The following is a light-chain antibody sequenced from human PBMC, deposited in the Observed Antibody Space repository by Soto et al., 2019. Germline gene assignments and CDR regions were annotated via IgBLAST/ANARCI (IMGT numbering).Light chain of an antibody. CDR1: QVISSY. CDR3: RQYGRSLGLA. Sequence: IHLSQSPSFLASAVGDRVTITCRARQVISSYLAWYQQKPGKAPKLLIYAASTMQSGVPSRFSGSGSGTEFTLTISSLQPEDFAVYYCRQYGRSLGLAFGGGTQVDIK. J-gene: IGKJ4*01. V-gene: IGKV1-9*01. CDR2: AAS.